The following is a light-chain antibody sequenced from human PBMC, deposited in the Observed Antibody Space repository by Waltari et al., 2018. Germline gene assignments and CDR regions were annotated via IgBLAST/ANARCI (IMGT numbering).Light chain of an antibody. Sequence: EIVMTQSPATLSMSPGERATLYCRASQSISTNLAWYQQRPGQAPRLLIYDTSTRATGIPVKFSGSWSGTEFTLTISDLQPEDFAVYYCQQYNNWPPLYTFGQGTKLDIK. CDR2: DTS. V-gene: IGKV3-15*01. CDR1: QSISTN. J-gene: IGKJ2*01. CDR3: QQYNNWPPLYT.